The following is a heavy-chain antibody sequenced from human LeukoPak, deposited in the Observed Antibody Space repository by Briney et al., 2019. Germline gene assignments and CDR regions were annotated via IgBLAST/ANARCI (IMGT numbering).Heavy chain of an antibody. CDR1: GFTFSSYA. V-gene: IGHV3-23*01. CDR3: AKNFGLPSYPLDY. J-gene: IGHJ4*02. CDR2: NSGSGGST. Sequence: GGSLRLSCAASGFTFSSYAMSWVRQAPGKGLEWVSANSGSGGSTYYADSVKGRFTISRDNSKNTLYLQMNSLRAEDTAVYYCAKNFGLPSYPLDYWGQGTLVTVSS. D-gene: IGHD3-10*01.